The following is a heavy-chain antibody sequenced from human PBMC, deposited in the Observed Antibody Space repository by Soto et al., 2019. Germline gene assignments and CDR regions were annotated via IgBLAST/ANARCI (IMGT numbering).Heavy chain of an antibody. Sequence: PSETLSLTCTVSGGSISSGDYNWSWIRQPPGKGLECVGYVVYSGTTHYNPSLKSRLSISLDTSKNLFSLRLTSVTARETAVQYCARDNWGIPFDIWGHGKMVTVSS. J-gene: IGHJ3*02. D-gene: IGHD7-27*01. CDR2: VVYSGTT. CDR3: ARDNWGIPFDI. CDR1: GGSISSGDYN. V-gene: IGHV4-30-4*01.